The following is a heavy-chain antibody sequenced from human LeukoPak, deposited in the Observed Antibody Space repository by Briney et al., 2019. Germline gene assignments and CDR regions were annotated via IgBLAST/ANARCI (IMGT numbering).Heavy chain of an antibody. CDR2: INPSGGST. V-gene: IGHV1-46*01. D-gene: IGHD4-23*01. J-gene: IGHJ4*02. CDR3: ARVPPTRGGNSVESFDY. Sequence: GALVKVSCKASGYTFTSYYMHWVRQAPGQGLEWMGIINPSGGSTSYAQKSQGRVTMTRDTSTSTVYMELSSLRSEDTAVYYCARVPPTRGGNSVESFDYWGQGTLVTVSS. CDR1: GYTFTSYY.